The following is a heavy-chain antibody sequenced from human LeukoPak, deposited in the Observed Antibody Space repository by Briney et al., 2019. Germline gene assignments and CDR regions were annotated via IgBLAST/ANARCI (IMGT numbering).Heavy chain of an antibody. CDR1: GYTFTGHY. Sequence: ASVKVSCKASGYTFTGHYMHWVRQPPGQGLEWMGWINPNSWGTNYAQNFQGRVTMTRDTTISTAYMELSRLRSDDTAVYYCERSHGYSSSLPGAFDIWGQGTMVTVSS. J-gene: IGHJ3*02. D-gene: IGHD6-13*01. V-gene: IGHV1-2*02. CDR2: INPNSWGT. CDR3: ERSHGYSSSLPGAFDI.